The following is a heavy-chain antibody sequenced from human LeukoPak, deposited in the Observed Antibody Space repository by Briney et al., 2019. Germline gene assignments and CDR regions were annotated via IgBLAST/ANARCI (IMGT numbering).Heavy chain of an antibody. V-gene: IGHV1-8*01. CDR1: GYTFTSYD. J-gene: IGHJ5*02. D-gene: IGHD2-2*02. CDR2: MNPNSGNT. Sequence: ASVKVSCKASGYTFTSYDINWVRQATGQGLEWMGWMNPNSGNTGYAQKFQGRVTMTRNTSISTAYMELSSLRSEDTAVYYYARGGYCSSTSCYNNWFDPWGQGTLVTVSS. CDR3: ARGGYCSSTSCYNNWFDP.